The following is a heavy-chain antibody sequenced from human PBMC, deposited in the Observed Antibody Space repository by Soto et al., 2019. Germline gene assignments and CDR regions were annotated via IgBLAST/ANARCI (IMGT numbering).Heavy chain of an antibody. CDR3: ASFTIFGVVTPNYGMDV. V-gene: IGHV4-4*02. D-gene: IGHD3-3*01. Sequence: QVQLQESGPGLVKPSGTLSLTCAVSGGSISISNWCGWVRQPAGKGLEWVAEISHSGSTNYNPSLKSRVTISVDKSQNQCSLKLSSVTAADTAVYYCASFTIFGVVTPNYGMDVWGQGTTVTVSS. J-gene: IGHJ6*02. CDR2: ISHSGST. CDR1: GGSISISNW.